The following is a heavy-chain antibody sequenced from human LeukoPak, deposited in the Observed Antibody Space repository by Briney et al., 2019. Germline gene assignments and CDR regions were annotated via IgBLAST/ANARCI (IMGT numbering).Heavy chain of an antibody. J-gene: IGHJ4*02. Sequence: PGGSLRLSCAASGFTFSSYSMNWVRQAPGKGLEWVSYISSSSSSTIYYADSVKGRFTISRDNAKNSLYLQMNSLRAEDTAVYYCAREGSYYYDSSGYSDFDYWGQGTLVTVSS. D-gene: IGHD3-22*01. CDR2: ISSSSSSTI. CDR1: GFTFSSYS. CDR3: AREGSYYYDSSGYSDFDY. V-gene: IGHV3-48*04.